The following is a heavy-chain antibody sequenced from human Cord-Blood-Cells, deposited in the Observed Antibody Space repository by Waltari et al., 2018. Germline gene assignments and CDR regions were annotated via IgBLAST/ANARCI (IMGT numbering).Heavy chain of an antibody. CDR1: GYTFTGYY. V-gene: IGHV1-2*02. J-gene: IGHJ4*02. D-gene: IGHD7-27*01. CDR3: ARGKTGLFDY. Sequence: QVQLVQSGAEVKKPGASVKVSCKASGYTFTGYYMHWVRQAPGQGLEWMGWINPNRGGTNYAQKFQGTVTMTRHTSISTAYMELSRMRSDDTAVYDCARGKTGLFDYWGQGTLVTVSS. CDR2: INPNRGGT.